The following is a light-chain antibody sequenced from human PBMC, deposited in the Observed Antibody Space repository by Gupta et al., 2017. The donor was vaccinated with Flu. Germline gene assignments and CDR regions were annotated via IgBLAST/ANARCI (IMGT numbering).Light chain of an antibody. CDR3: QQDKSYWT. CDR1: QSINSW. J-gene: IGKJ1*01. Sequence: SPSNLSTSVGDRVTITGRASQSINSWLAWYQQKPGKAPKLLIYRASTLEGGVPSRFSGSGSGTEFTLTISSLQPDDFATYYCQQDKSYWTFGQGTKVEIK. CDR2: RAS. V-gene: IGKV1-5*03.